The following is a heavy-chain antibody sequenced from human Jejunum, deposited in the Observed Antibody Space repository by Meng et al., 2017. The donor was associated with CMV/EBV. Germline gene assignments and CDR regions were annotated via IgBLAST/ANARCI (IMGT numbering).Heavy chain of an antibody. CDR1: EFTFRTYP. CDR3: ARENDYRNYFDS. Sequence: SEFTFRTYPIHWVGQAPDKGLEWMAGISNDGDTTYLADSVKGRFSISRDNSKNTVYLQMNSLRGEDTAVYYCARENDYRNYFDSWGRGTLVTVSS. V-gene: IGHV3-30-3*01. CDR2: ISNDGDTT. D-gene: IGHD4-11*01. J-gene: IGHJ4*02.